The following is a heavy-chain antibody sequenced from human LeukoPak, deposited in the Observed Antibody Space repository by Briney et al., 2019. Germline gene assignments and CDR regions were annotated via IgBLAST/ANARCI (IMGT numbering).Heavy chain of an antibody. Sequence: GRSLRLSCAASGFTFSSYGMHWVRQAPGKGLEWVSVIYSGGSTYYADSVKGRFTISRDNSKNTLCLQMNSLRAEDTAVYYCAREAVTRNYFDYWGQGTLVTVSS. V-gene: IGHV3-53*01. D-gene: IGHD4-17*01. CDR2: IYSGGST. CDR1: GFTFSSYG. J-gene: IGHJ4*02. CDR3: AREAVTRNYFDY.